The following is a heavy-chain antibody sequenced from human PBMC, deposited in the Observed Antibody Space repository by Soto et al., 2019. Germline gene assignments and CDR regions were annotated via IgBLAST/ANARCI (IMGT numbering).Heavy chain of an antibody. CDR2: FYYSGST. J-gene: IGHJ6*02. V-gene: IGHV4-39*01. CDR3: ARHEGGSGSYYRGYYGMDV. D-gene: IGHD3-10*01. Sequence: PSETLSLTCTVSGGSIGTGGYYWNGIRQHPGKGLEWIGYFYYSGSTYYNPSLKSRVTISVDTSKNQFSLKLSSVTAADTAVYYCARHEGGSGSYYRGYYGMDVWGQGTTVT. CDR1: GGSIGTGGYY.